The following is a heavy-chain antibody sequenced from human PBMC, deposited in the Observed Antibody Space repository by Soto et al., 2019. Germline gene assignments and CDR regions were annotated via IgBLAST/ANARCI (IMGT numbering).Heavy chain of an antibody. J-gene: IGHJ3*02. CDR3: ARGGIPWNDVPDAFDI. Sequence: GGSLRLSCAASGFTFSSYSMNWVRQAPGKGLEWVSSISSSSSYIYYADSVKGRFTISRDNAKNSLYLQMNSLRAEDTAVYYCARGGIPWNDVPDAFDIWGQGTMVTVSS. D-gene: IGHD1-1*01. CDR2: ISSSSSYI. CDR1: GFTFSSYS. V-gene: IGHV3-21*01.